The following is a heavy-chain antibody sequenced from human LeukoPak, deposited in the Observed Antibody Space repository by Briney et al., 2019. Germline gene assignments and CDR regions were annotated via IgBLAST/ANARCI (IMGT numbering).Heavy chain of an antibody. CDR1: GLTFSSYW. V-gene: IGHV3-7*01. J-gene: IGHJ6*03. CDR3: ARDLRYSSSWYGLSYYYMDV. Sequence: GGSLRLSCAASGLTFSSYWMSWVRQAPGKGLEWVANIKQDGSEKYYVDSVKGRFTISRDNAKNSLYLQMNSLRDDDTAVYYCARDLRYSSSWYGLSYYYMDVWGKGTTVTVSS. CDR2: IKQDGSEK. D-gene: IGHD6-13*01.